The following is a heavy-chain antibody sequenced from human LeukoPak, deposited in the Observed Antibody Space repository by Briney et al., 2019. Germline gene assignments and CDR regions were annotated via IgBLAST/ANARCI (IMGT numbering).Heavy chain of an antibody. Sequence: GGSLRLSCAASGFTVSSTYMAWVRQAPGKGLEWASIMYISGNTFHAGSVKGRFTISRDNSKNTLYLQMNSLTAEDTAVYYCARGYRFDGKCPFAFDYWGQGTLVTVSS. CDR2: MYISGNT. D-gene: IGHD2-15*01. V-gene: IGHV3-66*02. J-gene: IGHJ4*02. CDR1: GFTVSSTY. CDR3: ARGYRFDGKCPFAFDY.